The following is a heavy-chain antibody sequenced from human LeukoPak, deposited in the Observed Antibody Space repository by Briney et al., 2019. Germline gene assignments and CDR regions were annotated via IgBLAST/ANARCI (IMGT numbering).Heavy chain of an antibody. CDR3: ARRDYVWGSDRIRNNWLDP. V-gene: IGHV4-39*07. CDR1: GGSISSSSYY. J-gene: IGHJ5*02. CDR2: IYYSGST. Sequence: PSETLSLTCTVSGGSISSSSYYWGWIRQPPGKGLGWIGSIYYSGSTYYNPSLKSRVTISVDRSKNQFSLKLSSVTAADTAGYYRARRDYVWGSDRIRNNWLDPWGQRTLVTVSS. D-gene: IGHD3-16*02.